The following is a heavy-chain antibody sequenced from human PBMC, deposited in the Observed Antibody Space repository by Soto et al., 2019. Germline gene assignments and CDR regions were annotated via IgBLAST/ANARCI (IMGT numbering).Heavy chain of an antibody. Sequence: ASVKVSCKASGYTLTTYGISWVRQAPGQGLEWMGWISTYNGNTNYAQRLQGRVTMTTDTSTNTAYMELRSLRSDDTAVYYCARKQTYYYYMDVWGKGTTVTVSS. CDR2: ISTYNGNT. D-gene: IGHD6-13*01. V-gene: IGHV1-18*01. CDR1: GYTLTTYG. J-gene: IGHJ6*03. CDR3: ARKQTYYYYMDV.